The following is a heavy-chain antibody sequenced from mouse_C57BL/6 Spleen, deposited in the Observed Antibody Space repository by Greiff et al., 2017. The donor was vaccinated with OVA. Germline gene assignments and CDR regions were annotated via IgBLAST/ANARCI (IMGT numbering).Heavy chain of an antibody. CDR2: ISDGGSYT. V-gene: IGHV5-4*01. CDR1: GFTFSSYA. CDR3: EREGDEGGY. J-gene: IGHJ2*01. Sequence: EVKLVESGGGLVKPGGSLKLSCAASGFTFSSYAMSWVRQTPEKRLEWVATISDGGSYTYYPDNVKGRFTISRDNAKNNLYLQMSHLKSEDTAMYYCEREGDEGGYWGQGTTLTVSS.